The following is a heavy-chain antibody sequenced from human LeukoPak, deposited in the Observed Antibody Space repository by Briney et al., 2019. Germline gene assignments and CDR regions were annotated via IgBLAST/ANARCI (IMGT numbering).Heavy chain of an antibody. Sequence: GGSLRLSCAASGFTFSSYSMNWVRQAPGKGLEWVSSISSSSSYIYCADSVKGRFTISRDNAKNSLYLQMNSLRAEDTAVYYCARDLGYYDSSGWPIHAFDIWGQGTMVTVSS. CDR3: ARDLGYYDSSGWPIHAFDI. D-gene: IGHD3-22*01. CDR2: ISSSSSYI. CDR1: GFTFSSYS. J-gene: IGHJ3*02. V-gene: IGHV3-21*01.